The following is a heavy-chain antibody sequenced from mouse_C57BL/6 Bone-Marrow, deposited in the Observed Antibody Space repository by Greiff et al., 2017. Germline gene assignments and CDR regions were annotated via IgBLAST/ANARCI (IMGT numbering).Heavy chain of an antibody. Sequence: EVQLVESGGDLVKPGGSLKLSCAASGFTFSSYGMSWVRQTPDKRLEWVATISSGGSYTYYPDSVKGRFTLSRDNAKNTLYLQMSSLKSEDTAMYYCARRRSPHWYCDVWGTGTTVTVSS. J-gene: IGHJ1*03. CDR1: GFTFSSYG. V-gene: IGHV5-6*01. CDR2: ISSGGSYT. CDR3: ARRRSPHWYCDV.